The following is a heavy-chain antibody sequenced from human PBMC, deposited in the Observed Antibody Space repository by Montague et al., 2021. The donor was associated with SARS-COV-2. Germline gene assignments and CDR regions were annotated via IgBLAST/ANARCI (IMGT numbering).Heavy chain of an antibody. V-gene: IGHV4-39*01. CDR2: LYYSRST. CDR1: GGSITSNCYY. CDR3: VSLWKYGSGSHYAPWDCYNDGVDV. Sequence: SETLSLTCSVSGGSITSNCYYWGWLRQSPDKGLEWNGNLYYSRSTYYNPSLKSRVPISVDTSQYQFSLKLSSVTAADTAVYYCVSLWKYGSGSHYAPWDCYNDGVDVGGQGTTVTVSS. J-gene: IGHJ6*02. D-gene: IGHD3-10*01.